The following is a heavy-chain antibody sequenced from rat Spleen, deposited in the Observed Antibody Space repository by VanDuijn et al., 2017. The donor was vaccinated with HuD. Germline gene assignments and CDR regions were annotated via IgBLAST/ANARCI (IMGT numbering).Heavy chain of an antibody. CDR2: ISYEGSST. CDR1: GFTFSDYY. J-gene: IGHJ2*01. Sequence: EVQLVESGGGLVQPGRSLKLSCAASGFTFSDYYMAWVRQAPKKGLEWVASISYEGSSTYYGDSVKGRFTISKDNAKSTLYLQMNSLRSEDTATYYCTRDRPYGYTSFDYWGQGVMVTVSS. V-gene: IGHV5-22*01. CDR3: TRDRPYGYTSFDY. D-gene: IGHD1-9*01.